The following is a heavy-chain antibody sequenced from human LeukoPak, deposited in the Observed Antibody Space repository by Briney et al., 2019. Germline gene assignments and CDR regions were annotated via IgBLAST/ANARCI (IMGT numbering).Heavy chain of an antibody. D-gene: IGHD4-17*01. Sequence: PSETLSLTCTVSGVSISSYYWSWIRQPPGKGLEWIRYIYYSGTTNYNPSLTSRVSISLATSKTQFSLKLNSVTAADTAVYYCARAGNYGVIDYWGQGTLVTVSS. CDR3: ARAGNYGVIDY. V-gene: IGHV4-59*08. CDR1: GVSISSYY. CDR2: IYYSGTT. J-gene: IGHJ4*02.